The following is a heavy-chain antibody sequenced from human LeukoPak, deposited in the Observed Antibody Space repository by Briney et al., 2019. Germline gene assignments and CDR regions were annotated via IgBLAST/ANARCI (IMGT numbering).Heavy chain of an antibody. CDR2: ISSKGELT. J-gene: IGHJ4*02. D-gene: IGHD3-3*01. CDR3: AKLPCYDFWSGFDY. Sequence: GGSLRLSCAASGFTFSIYAMSWVRQAPGKGLEWVSSISSKGELTFYADSVKGRFTISRDNSDSTLYLQMNSLRAEDTAVYYCAKLPCYDFWSGFDYWGQGTLVTVSS. CDR1: GFTFSIYA. V-gene: IGHV3-23*01.